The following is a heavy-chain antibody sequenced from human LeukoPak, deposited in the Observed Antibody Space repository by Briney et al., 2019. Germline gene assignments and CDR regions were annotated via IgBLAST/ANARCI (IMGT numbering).Heavy chain of an antibody. CDR2: ISSSSSYI. D-gene: IGHD3-22*01. Sequence: GGSLRLSCAASGFTFSSYSMNWVRQAPGKGLEWVSSISSSSSYIYYADSVKGRFTISRDNAKNSLYLQMNSLRAEDTAVYYCARDSYTYYYDSRGYSDFDYWGQGTLVTVSS. J-gene: IGHJ4*02. V-gene: IGHV3-21*01. CDR3: ARDSYTYYYDSRGYSDFDY. CDR1: GFTFSSYS.